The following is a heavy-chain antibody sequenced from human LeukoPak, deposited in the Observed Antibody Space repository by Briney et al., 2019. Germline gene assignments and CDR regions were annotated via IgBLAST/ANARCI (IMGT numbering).Heavy chain of an antibody. Sequence: GGSLRLSCAASAFTFSSYGMHWVRQAPGKGPEWVAFIRYDGSNKYYADSVKGRFTISRDNSKNTLYLQMNSLRAEDTAVYYCAKDRGVVVPAAILDDYWGQGTLVTVSS. CDR3: AKDRGVVVPAAILDDY. D-gene: IGHD2-2*02. J-gene: IGHJ4*02. CDR1: AFTFSSYG. CDR2: IRYDGSNK. V-gene: IGHV3-30*02.